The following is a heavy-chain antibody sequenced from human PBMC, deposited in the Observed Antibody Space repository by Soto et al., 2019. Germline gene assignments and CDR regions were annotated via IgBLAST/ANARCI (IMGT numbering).Heavy chain of an antibody. CDR2: INVANGNT. V-gene: IGHV1-3*01. J-gene: IGHJ4*02. CDR3: AREYFDMLTGFYSHDY. Sequence: QVHLVQSGAGVRKPGASVTLSCKTSGYTFTDYAIHWVRQAPGQRPEWMGWINVANGNTKYSPKCQGRVTFTSDTSASTAYMEVISLGSEDTAVYYCAREYFDMLTGFYSHDYWGQGTLVTVSS. D-gene: IGHD3-9*01. CDR1: GYTFTDYA.